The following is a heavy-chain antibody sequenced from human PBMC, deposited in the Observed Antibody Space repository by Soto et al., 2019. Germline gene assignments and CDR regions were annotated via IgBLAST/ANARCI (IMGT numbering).Heavy chain of an antibody. J-gene: IGHJ4*02. D-gene: IGHD3-9*01. V-gene: IGHV3-33*01. CDR1: GFPFSSYG. CDR2: IWYDGSNK. CDR3: ARDPDPNYDILTGYYCDY. Sequence: PGGSLSLSCAASGFPFSSYGMHWVRQAPGKGLEWVAVIWYDGSNKYYADSVKGRFTISRDNSKNTLYLQMNSLRAEDTAVYYCARDPDPNYDILTGYYCDYWGQGTLVTVSS.